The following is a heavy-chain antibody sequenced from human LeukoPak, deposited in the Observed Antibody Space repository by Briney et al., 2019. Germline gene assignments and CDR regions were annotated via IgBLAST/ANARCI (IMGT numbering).Heavy chain of an antibody. J-gene: IGHJ4*02. V-gene: IGHV3-7*01. Sequence: GGSLRLSCVASGFTFSGSWMNWIRQPPGRGLEWVANLNPDGSAKRYVDSVKGRFTTSRDDAEASFYLEMNSLRDEDTAVYYCAAWYAESTQEHNLWGQGIRVTVSS. CDR1: GFTFSGSW. CDR3: AAWYAESTQEHNL. D-gene: IGHD2-21*01. CDR2: LNPDGSAK.